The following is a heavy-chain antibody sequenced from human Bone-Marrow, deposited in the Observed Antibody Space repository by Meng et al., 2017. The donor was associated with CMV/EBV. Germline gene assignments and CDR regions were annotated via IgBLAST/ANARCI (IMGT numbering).Heavy chain of an antibody. D-gene: IGHD3-3*01. J-gene: IGHJ6*02. CDR3: ARDSGRDYDFWSGYLARYGMDV. Sequence: GESLKISCAAPGFTFSSYAMHWVRQAPGKGLEWVAVISYDGSNKYYADSVKGRFTISRDNSKNTLYLQMNSLRAEDTAVYYCARDSGRDYDFWSGYLARYGMDVWGQGTTVTVSS. CDR1: GFTFSSYA. CDR2: ISYDGSNK. V-gene: IGHV3-30-3*01.